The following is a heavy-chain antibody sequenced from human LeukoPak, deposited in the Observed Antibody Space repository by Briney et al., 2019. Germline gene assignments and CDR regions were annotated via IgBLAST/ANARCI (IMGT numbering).Heavy chain of an antibody. CDR3: ARRTAGYSYGFFDY. D-gene: IGHD5-18*01. J-gene: IGHJ4*02. Sequence: GASVKVSCKASGYTFTGYYLHWVRQAPGQGLEWMGWINPNSGGTNYAQKFQDRVTMTRDTSISTAYMELSRLRSDDTAVYYCARRTAGYSYGFFDYWGQGTLVTVSS. CDR1: GYTFTGYY. V-gene: IGHV1-2*02. CDR2: INPNSGGT.